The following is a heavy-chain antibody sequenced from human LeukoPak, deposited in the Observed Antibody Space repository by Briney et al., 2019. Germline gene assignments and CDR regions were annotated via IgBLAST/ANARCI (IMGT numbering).Heavy chain of an antibody. J-gene: IGHJ4*01. V-gene: IGHV3-74*01. CDR3: TRELPREVTLDY. CDR2: ISTDGSST. D-gene: IGHD2-21*02. Sequence: SGGSLRLSCAASGFTFISYGMQWVRQAPGKGLVWVSRISTDGSSTSYADSVKGRFTVSRDNAKNTVYLQVNSLRAEDTAVYFCTRELPREVTLDYWGQGTLVTVSS. CDR1: GFTFISYG.